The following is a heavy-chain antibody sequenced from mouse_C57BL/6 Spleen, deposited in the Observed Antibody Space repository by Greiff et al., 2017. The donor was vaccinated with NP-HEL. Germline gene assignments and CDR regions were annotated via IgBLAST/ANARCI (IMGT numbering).Heavy chain of an antibody. CDR2: IHPNSGST. V-gene: IGHV1-64*01. Sequence: QVQLKQPGAELVKPGASVKLSCKASGYTFTSYWMHWVKQRPGQGLEWIGMIHPNSGSTNYNEKFKSKATLTVDKSSSTAYMQLSSLTSEDSAVYYCARNPDYYGSSYFDYWGQGTTLTVSS. D-gene: IGHD1-1*01. J-gene: IGHJ2*01. CDR1: GYTFTSYW. CDR3: ARNPDYYGSSYFDY.